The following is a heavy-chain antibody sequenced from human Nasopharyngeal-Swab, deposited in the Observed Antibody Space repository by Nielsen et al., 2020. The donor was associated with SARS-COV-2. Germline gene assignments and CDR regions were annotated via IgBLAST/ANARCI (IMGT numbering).Heavy chain of an antibody. J-gene: IGHJ4*02. CDR2: IKSKTDSGTT. D-gene: IGHD3-22*01. CDR3: TTGGVGYYDSSGYYFGY. CDR1: GFTFSNDW. Sequence: GESLKISCAASGFTFSNDWMSWVRQAPGKGLEWVGRIKSKTDSGTTDYAAPVKGRFTISRDDSKNTLYLQMNSLKTEDTAVYYCTTGGVGYYDSSGYYFGYWGQGTLVTVSS. V-gene: IGHV3-15*01.